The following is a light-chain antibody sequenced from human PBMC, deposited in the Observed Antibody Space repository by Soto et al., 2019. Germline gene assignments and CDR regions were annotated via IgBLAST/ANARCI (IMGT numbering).Light chain of an antibody. J-gene: IGLJ3*02. Sequence: QPVLTQSPSASASLGASVKLTCTLSSGHSSYAIAWHQQQPEKGPRYLMKVNSDGSHSKGDGIPDRFSGSSPGAERYLTISRLQSEDEADYYCQTWGTGIRVFGGGTKVTVL. CDR3: QTWGTGIRV. V-gene: IGLV4-69*01. CDR2: VNSDGSH. CDR1: SGHSSYA.